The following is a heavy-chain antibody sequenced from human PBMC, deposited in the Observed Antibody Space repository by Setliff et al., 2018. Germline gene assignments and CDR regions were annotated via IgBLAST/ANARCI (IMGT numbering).Heavy chain of an antibody. D-gene: IGHD4-17*01. Sequence: SETLSLTCTVYGGSFSDYYWGWIRQPPGKGLEWIAEINHSGSTNYNPSLKSRVTISVDTSKNQFSLKLSSVTAADTAVYYCARDMTTVTTFLYYYYGMDVWGQGTTVTVSS. J-gene: IGHJ6*02. V-gene: IGHV4-34*01. CDR1: GGSFSDYY. CDR2: INHSGST. CDR3: ARDMTTVTTFLYYYYGMDV.